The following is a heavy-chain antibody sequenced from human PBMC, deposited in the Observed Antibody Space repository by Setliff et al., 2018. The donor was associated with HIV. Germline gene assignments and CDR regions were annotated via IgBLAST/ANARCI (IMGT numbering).Heavy chain of an antibody. CDR2: ISPYNGHT. D-gene: IGHD2-2*01. Sequence: ASVKVSCKSSGYTFTDYFMHWVRQAPGQGLEWMGWISPYNGHTNYAQKLQGRVTMTTDTSTSTTYMELTSLRSDDTAVYYCARWSCGRATCYDSPYNWFDPWGQGTLVTVSS. CDR1: GYTFTDYF. V-gene: IGHV1-18*04. J-gene: IGHJ5*02. CDR3: ARWSCGRATCYDSPYNWFDP.